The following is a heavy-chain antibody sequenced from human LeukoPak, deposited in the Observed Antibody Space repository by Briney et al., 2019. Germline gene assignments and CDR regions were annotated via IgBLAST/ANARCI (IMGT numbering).Heavy chain of an antibody. CDR1: GGTFSSYA. CDR2: IIIIFGRA. J-gene: IGHJ5*02. CDR3: ARDHVLLWFGELIGRVNWFVT. D-gene: IGHD3-10*01. Sequence: SVKVSCKASGGTFSSYAINWVRHPPAQGLEWMGRIIIIFGRANNAQKFQGRATITADKSTSTAYMELSSLRSEDSGVYYWARDHVLLWFGELIGRVNWFVTRGQGTLLTASS. V-gene: IGHV1-69*04.